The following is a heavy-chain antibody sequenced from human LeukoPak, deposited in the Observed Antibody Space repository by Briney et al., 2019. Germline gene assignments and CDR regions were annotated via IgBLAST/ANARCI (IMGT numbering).Heavy chain of an antibody. CDR3: ATRYSSSWYEGLYYFDY. D-gene: IGHD6-13*01. V-gene: IGHV1-24*01. Sequence: ASVTVSCTVSGYTLTELSMHWVRQAPGKGLEWMGGFDPEDGETIYAQKFQGRVTMTEDTSTDTAYMELSSLRSEDTAVYYCATRYSSSWYEGLYYFDYWGQGTLVTVSS. J-gene: IGHJ4*02. CDR1: GYTLTELS. CDR2: FDPEDGET.